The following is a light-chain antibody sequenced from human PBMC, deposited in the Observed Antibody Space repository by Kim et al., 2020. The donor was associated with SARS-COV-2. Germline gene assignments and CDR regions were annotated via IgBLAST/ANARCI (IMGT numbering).Light chain of an antibody. CDR1: KLGDKY. CDR2: QDS. CDR3: QAWDSSTWV. Sequence: VCPGQTASITCSGDKLGDKYACWYQQKPGQSPVLVIYQDSKRPSGIPERFSGSNSGNTATLTISGTQAMDEADYYCQAWDSSTWVFGGGTQLTVL. V-gene: IGLV3-1*01. J-gene: IGLJ3*02.